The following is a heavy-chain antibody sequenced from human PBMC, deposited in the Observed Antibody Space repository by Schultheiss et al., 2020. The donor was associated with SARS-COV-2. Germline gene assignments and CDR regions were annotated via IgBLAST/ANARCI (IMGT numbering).Heavy chain of an antibody. CDR2: ISSGGSSI. CDR3: AREYSSGWYWYFDL. J-gene: IGHJ2*01. V-gene: IGHV3-48*03. CDR1: GFSFSSYE. D-gene: IGHD6-19*01. Sequence: GGSLRLSCAASGFSFSSYEMNWVLQAPGKGLEWVSYISSGGSSIYYADSVKGRFTISRDNAKNSLYLQMNSLRAEDTAVYYCAREYSSGWYWYFDLWGRGTLVTVSS.